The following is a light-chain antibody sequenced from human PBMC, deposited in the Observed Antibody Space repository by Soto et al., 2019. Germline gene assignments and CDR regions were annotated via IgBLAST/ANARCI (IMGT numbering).Light chain of an antibody. V-gene: IGKV3-15*01. CDR2: GAS. CDR3: QQYGSSLGVT. J-gene: IGKJ4*01. Sequence: EIVMTQSPATLSVSPGESATLSCRASQSVSSNLAWYQQKPGQAPRLLIYGASTRATGIPARFSGSGSGTEFTLTISSLQSEDFAVYYCQQYGSSLGVTFGGGTKVDIK. CDR1: QSVSSN.